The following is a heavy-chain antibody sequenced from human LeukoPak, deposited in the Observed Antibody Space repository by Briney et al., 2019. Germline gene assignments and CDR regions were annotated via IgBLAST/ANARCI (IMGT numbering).Heavy chain of an antibody. V-gene: IGHV3-23*01. CDR1: GFTFSSYA. D-gene: IGHD3-10*01. J-gene: IGHJ3*02. Sequence: PGGSLRLSCAASGFTFSSYAMSWVRQAPGKGLEWVSAISGSGGSTYYADSVKGRFTISRDNSKNTLYLQMNSLRAEDTAVYYCAKDLYQVTMVRGMAFDIWGQGTMVTVSS. CDR2: ISGSGGST. CDR3: AKDLYQVTMVRGMAFDI.